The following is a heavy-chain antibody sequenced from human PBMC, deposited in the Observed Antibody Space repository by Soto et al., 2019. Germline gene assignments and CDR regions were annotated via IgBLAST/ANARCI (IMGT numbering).Heavy chain of an antibody. CDR2: IYFSGSA. J-gene: IGHJ4*02. D-gene: IGHD3-16*01. CDR3: AKSAVRGIKHS. CDR1: GDSLSRGGDY. Sequence: QVQLQESGPGLVKPSQTLSLTCTVSGDSLSRGGDYWSWIRQDPGKGLEWIGYIYFSGSAYYNPSLKSRVTMSIDTSKNQFSLRLTSLTAADTVVYYCAKSAVRGIKHSWGQGTLAIVSS. V-gene: IGHV4-31*03.